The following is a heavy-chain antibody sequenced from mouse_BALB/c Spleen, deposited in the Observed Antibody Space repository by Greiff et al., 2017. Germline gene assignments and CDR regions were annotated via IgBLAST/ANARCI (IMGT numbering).Heavy chain of an antibody. CDR3: ARWETVFAY. V-gene: IGHV5-6*01. CDR2: ISSGGSYT. Sequence: EVMLVESGGDLVKPGGSLKLSCAASGFTFSSYGMSWVRQTPDKRLEWVATISSGGSYTYYPDSVKGRFTISRDNAKNTLYLQMSSLKSEDTAMYYCARWETVFAYWGQGTLVTVSA. D-gene: IGHD4-1*01. J-gene: IGHJ3*01. CDR1: GFTFSSYG.